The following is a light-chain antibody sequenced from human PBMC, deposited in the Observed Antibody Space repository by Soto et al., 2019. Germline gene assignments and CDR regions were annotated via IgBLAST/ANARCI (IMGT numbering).Light chain of an antibody. CDR1: QSVGTN. Sequence: DIVMTQSPGTLSVSPGERATLSCRASQSVGTNLAWYQQRPGQAPRLLVYGASSRATGIPDRFSGSGSGTDFTLTISRLEPEDFAVYYCQQYGSSPITFGQGTRLEIK. CDR3: QQYGSSPIT. V-gene: IGKV3-20*01. J-gene: IGKJ5*01. CDR2: GAS.